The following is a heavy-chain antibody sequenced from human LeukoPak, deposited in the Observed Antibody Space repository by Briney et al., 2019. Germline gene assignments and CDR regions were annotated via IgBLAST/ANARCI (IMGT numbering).Heavy chain of an antibody. CDR1: GGAISSYY. D-gene: IGHD3-10*01. CDR2: IYTSGST. Sequence: PSETLSLTCTVSGGAISSYYWSWIRQPAGKGLEWIGRIYTSGSTNYNPSLKSRVTMSVDTSKNQFSLKLSSVTVADTAVYYCARDRYIYYGSGSYYNVGWFDPWGQGTLVTVSS. V-gene: IGHV4-4*07. CDR3: ARDRYIYYGSGSYYNVGWFDP. J-gene: IGHJ5*02.